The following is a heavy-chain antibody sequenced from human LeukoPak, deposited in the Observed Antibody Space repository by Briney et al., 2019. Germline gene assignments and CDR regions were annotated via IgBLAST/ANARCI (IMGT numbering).Heavy chain of an antibody. D-gene: IGHD2-21*02. J-gene: IGHJ6*02. Sequence: SQTLSLTCTVSGGSISSGGYYWSWIRQHPGKGLEWIGYIYYSGSTYYNPSLKSRVTISVDTSKNQFSLKLSSVTAADTAVYYCARDGPPPPYSHRRNCGGDRGYYYYGMDVWGQGTTVTVSS. CDR3: ARDGPPPPYSHRRNCGGDRGYYYYGMDV. V-gene: IGHV4-31*03. CDR2: IYYSGST. CDR1: GGSISSGGYY.